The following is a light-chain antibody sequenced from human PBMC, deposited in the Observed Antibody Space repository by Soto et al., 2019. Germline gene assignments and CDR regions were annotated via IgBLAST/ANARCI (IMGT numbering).Light chain of an antibody. CDR3: QQYNTYSKT. V-gene: IGKV1-5*01. Sequence: TPMTQYPLSLSASVGEKITITCRASQSISNWLAWYQQRPGKAPKLLIFDASSLESGVPSRFSGSRSGTEFTLTISSLQPDDFATYYCQQYNTYSKTFGQGTKVDIK. CDR2: DAS. J-gene: IGKJ1*01. CDR1: QSISNW.